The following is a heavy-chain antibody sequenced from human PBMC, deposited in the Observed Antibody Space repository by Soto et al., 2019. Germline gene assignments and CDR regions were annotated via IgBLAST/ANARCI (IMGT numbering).Heavy chain of an antibody. CDR1: GLTVSSNY. V-gene: IGHV3-66*01. Sequence: EVQLVESGGGLVQPGGSLRLSCAASGLTVSSNYMSWVRQAPGKGLECVSLIYTGGNTYYADSVRGRFTISRDSSKTILYRKMNSRGVDDTAVYYCARGRYSRSSYGSAFDPWGQGALVTVSS. D-gene: IGHD6-13*01. J-gene: IGHJ5*02. CDR2: IYTGGNT. CDR3: ARGRYSRSSYGSAFDP.